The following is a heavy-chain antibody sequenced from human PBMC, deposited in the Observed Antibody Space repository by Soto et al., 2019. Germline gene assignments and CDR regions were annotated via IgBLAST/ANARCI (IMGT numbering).Heavy chain of an antibody. CDR2: ISGSGGST. Sequence: EVQLLESGGGLVQPGGSLRLSCAASGFTFSSYAMSWVRQAPGKGLEWVSAISGSGGSTYYADSVKGRFTISRDNSKNTLYLQMNSLRAEDTAVYYCAVPASYPLGYYYYYMDVWGKGTTVTVSS. CDR3: AVPASYPLGYYYYYMDV. V-gene: IGHV3-23*01. CDR1: GFTFSSYA. J-gene: IGHJ6*03. D-gene: IGHD2-2*01.